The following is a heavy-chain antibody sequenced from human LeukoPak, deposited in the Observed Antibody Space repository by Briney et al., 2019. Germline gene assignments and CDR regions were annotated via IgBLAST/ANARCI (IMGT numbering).Heavy chain of an antibody. CDR2: ISYDGSNK. Sequence: GGSLRLSCAASGFTFSSYAMHWVRQAPGKGLEWVAVISYDGSNKYYADSVKGRFTISRDNSKNTLYLQMNSLRAEDTAVYYCARVPGGYDSTPGFDPWGQGTLVTVSS. CDR3: ARVPGGYDSTPGFDP. V-gene: IGHV3-30*04. CDR1: GFTFSSYA. J-gene: IGHJ5*02. D-gene: IGHD5-12*01.